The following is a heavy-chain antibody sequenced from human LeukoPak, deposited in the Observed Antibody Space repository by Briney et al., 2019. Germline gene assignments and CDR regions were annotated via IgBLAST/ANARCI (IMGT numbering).Heavy chain of an antibody. J-gene: IGHJ4*02. CDR1: GGSISSYY. D-gene: IGHD3-3*01. CDR2: IYYSGST. Sequence: PSETLSLTCTVSGGSISSYYWSWIRQPPGKGLEWIGYIYYSGSTNYNPSLKSRVTISVDTSKNQFSLKLSSVTAADTAVYYCARGSRFLEWFPRGYYFDYWGQGTLVTVSS. V-gene: IGHV4-59*12. CDR3: ARGSRFLEWFPRGYYFDY.